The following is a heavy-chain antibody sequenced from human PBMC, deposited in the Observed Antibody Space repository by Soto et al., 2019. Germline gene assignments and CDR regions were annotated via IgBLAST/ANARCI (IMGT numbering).Heavy chain of an antibody. Sequence: QVHLVQSGTEVKKPGSSVRVSCKASGDAFSFYTINWVRQAPGLGLEWMGRINPILSMSNYAQKFQGRVTITADKSTSTAYMDLSSLRSEDTAMYYCATIYGSGYRAFDYWGQGALVTVSS. CDR1: GDAFSFYT. CDR2: INPILSMS. CDR3: ATIYGSGYRAFDY. D-gene: IGHD3-10*01. V-gene: IGHV1-69*02. J-gene: IGHJ4*02.